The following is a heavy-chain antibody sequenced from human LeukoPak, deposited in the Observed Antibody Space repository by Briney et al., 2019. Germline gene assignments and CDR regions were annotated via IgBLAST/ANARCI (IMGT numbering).Heavy chain of an antibody. CDR3: ARGPSLDSGSYR. D-gene: IGHD1-26*01. J-gene: IGHJ5*02. CDR1: GYTFTSYD. CDR2: MNPNSGNT. V-gene: IGHV1-8*03. Sequence: ASVKVSCKASGYTFTSYDINWVRQATGQGLEWMGWMNPNSGNTGYAQKFQGRVTITRNTSISTAYMELGSLRSEDTAVYYCARGPSLDSGSYRWGQGTLVTVSS.